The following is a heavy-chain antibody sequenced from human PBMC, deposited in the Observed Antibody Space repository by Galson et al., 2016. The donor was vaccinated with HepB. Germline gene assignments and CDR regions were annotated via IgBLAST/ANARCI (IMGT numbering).Heavy chain of an antibody. CDR2: FRGRANT. V-gene: IGHV3-23*01. CDR3: VKDRPYGTGWYGCSES. Sequence: SLRLSCAASGFTFITSVMSWVRQTPGKGLEWVSSFRGRANTQSADPVRGRFTASRDDSKGTLFLQMNSLTADDTAVYYCVKDRPYGTGWYGCSESWGQGTLVIVSS. J-gene: IGHJ5*02. CDR1: GFTFITSV. D-gene: IGHD6-13*01.